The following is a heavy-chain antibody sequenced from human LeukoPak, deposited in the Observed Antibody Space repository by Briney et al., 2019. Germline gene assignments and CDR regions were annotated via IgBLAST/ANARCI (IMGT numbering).Heavy chain of an antibody. J-gene: IGHJ6*04. CDR2: IIPIFGTA. CDR3: AREAGWNPFYFGMDV. CDR1: GGTFSSYA. D-gene: IGHD1-1*01. V-gene: IGHV1-69*01. Sequence: SVKVSCKASGGTFSSYAISWVRQAPGQGLEWMGGIIPIFGTANYAQKFQGRVTITADESTSTAYMELSSLRSEDTAVYYCAREAGWNPFYFGMDVLGKGTTVTVLS.